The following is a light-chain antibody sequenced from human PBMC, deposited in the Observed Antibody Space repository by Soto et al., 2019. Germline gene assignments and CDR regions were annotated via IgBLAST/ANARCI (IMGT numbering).Light chain of an antibody. J-gene: IGKJ1*01. CDR2: AAS. Sequence: DIQMTQSPSSLSASVGDRVTITCRASQGITNYLAWYQQKPGKVPKVLIYAASTLQSGVTSRFSGSGFGTDFTLTISSLQPEDVATYYCQKYNSAPWTFGQGTKVEIK. CDR1: QGITNY. CDR3: QKYNSAPWT. V-gene: IGKV1-27*01.